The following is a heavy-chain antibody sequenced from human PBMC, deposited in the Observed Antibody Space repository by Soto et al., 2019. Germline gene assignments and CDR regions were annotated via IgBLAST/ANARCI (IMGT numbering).Heavy chain of an antibody. Sequence: PGGSLRLSCAASGFTFSSYSIHWVRQAPGKGLEWVAAMSYDETSKYFAESAKGRFTISRDNSKNTLYLQMNSLRAEDTAVYYCAKGGYYDSSGYYDYLGQGTLVTVSS. J-gene: IGHJ4*02. CDR2: MSYDETSK. V-gene: IGHV3-30-3*01. D-gene: IGHD3-22*01. CDR3: AKGGYYDSSGYYDY. CDR1: GFTFSSYS.